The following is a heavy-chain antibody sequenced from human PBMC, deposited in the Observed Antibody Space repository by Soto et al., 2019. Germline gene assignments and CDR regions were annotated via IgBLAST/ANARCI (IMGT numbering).Heavy chain of an antibody. CDR1: GGSISSSSYY. CDR2: IYYSGST. V-gene: IGHV4-39*01. J-gene: IGHJ4*02. CDR3: ASIILTGYYAHFDY. D-gene: IGHD3-9*01. Sequence: PSETLSLTCTVSGGSISSSSYYWGWIRQPPGKGLEWIGSIYYSGSTYYNPSLKSRVTISVDTSKNQFSLKLSSVTAADTAVYYCASIILTGYYAHFDYWGQGTLVTVSS.